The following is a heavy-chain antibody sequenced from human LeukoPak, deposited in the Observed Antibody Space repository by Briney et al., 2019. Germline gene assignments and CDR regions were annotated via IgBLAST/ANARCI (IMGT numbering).Heavy chain of an antibody. CDR2: MNPNSGNT. V-gene: IGHV1-8*01. CDR1: GYTFTSYD. J-gene: IGHJ6*02. Sequence: ASVKVSCEASGYTFTSYDINWVRQATGQGLEWMGWMNPNSGNTGYAQKFQGRVTMTRNTSISTAYMELSSLRSEDTAVYYCARGGPYCSSTSCYYYCGMDVWGQGTTVTVSS. CDR3: ARGGPYCSSTSCYYYCGMDV. D-gene: IGHD2-2*01.